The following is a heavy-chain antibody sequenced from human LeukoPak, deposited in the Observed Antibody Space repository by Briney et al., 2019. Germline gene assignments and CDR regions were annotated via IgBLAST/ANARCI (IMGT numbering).Heavy chain of an antibody. Sequence: PSETLSLTCSVSGGSINSYSSYWSWIRQPPGKGLEWIGYIYSSGSTNYKSSLKSRVTISTDTSKNQFSLELTSVTAADTGVYYCAKMTSKAFYYMDVWGKGTTVTVSS. V-gene: IGHV4-61*01. D-gene: IGHD5-24*01. J-gene: IGHJ6*03. CDR1: GGSINSYSSY. CDR2: IYSSGST. CDR3: AKMTSKAFYYMDV.